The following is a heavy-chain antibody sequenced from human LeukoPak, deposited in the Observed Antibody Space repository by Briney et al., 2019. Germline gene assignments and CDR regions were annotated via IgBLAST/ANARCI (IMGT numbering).Heavy chain of an antibody. CDR1: GFTFSTYW. Sequence: PGGSLRLSCAASGFTFSTYWMSWVRQAPGKGLEWVANIKEDGSQKYYVDSVKGRFTISRDNAKNSVFLQMNSLRVEDTALYYCVVGGAVDIWGQGTMVTVCS. CDR2: IKEDGSQK. J-gene: IGHJ3*02. V-gene: IGHV3-7*01. D-gene: IGHD2-15*01. CDR3: VVGGAVDI.